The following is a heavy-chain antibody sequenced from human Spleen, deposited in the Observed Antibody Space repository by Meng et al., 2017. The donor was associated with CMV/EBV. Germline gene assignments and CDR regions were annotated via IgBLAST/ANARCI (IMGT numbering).Heavy chain of an antibody. J-gene: IGHJ5*02. D-gene: IGHD1-1*01. V-gene: IGHV4-39*01. CDR1: GGSVSSSSYY. CDR2: FYYRGAT. CDR3: ARPTADNWGLGHWFEP. Sequence: SETLSLTCSVSGGSVSSSSYYWAWIGQPPGKGLQWIGNFYYRGATFYNPSLKSRVIMSLDTSKNQFSLKLSSVTAEDSAVYYFARPTADNWGLGHWFEPWGQGTLVTVSS.